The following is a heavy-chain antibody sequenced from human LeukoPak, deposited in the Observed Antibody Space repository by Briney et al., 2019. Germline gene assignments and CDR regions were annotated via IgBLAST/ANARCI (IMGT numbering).Heavy chain of an antibody. J-gene: IGHJ6*02. CDR2: MNPNSGNT. CDR1: GYTFTSYD. Sequence: ASVKVSCKASGYTFTSYDINWVRQATGQGLEWMGWMNPNSGNTGYAQKFQGRVTMTRNTSISTAYMELSSLRSEDTAVYYCASYSSGWYPAYYYGMDVWGQGTTVTVSS. D-gene: IGHD6-19*01. V-gene: IGHV1-8*01. CDR3: ASYSSGWYPAYYYGMDV.